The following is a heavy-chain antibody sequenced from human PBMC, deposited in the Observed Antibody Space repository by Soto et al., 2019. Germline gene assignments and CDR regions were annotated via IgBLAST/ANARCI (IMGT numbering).Heavy chain of an antibody. CDR2: INPNSGGT. Sequence: GASVKVSCKASGYTFTGYYMHWVRQAPGQGLEWMGWINPNSGGTNYAQKFQGWVTMTRDTSISTAYMELSRLRSDDTAVYYCARASIEYYYYGMDVWGQGTTVTVSS. J-gene: IGHJ6*02. CDR3: ARASIEYYYYGMDV. V-gene: IGHV1-2*04. CDR1: GYTFTGYY.